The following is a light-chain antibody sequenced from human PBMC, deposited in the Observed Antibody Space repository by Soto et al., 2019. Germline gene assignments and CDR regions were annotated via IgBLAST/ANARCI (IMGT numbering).Light chain of an antibody. Sequence: IVLTKSPATLSSFPCDRVTLSCRASQALNTRLAWYKHKPGQAPRLLIYLTSNRAAGVPARFSAWGSETDFTLTISDVEPEDFAVYYCHQRQSWPRTFGQGTKVDIK. CDR1: QALNTR. CDR3: HQRQSWPRT. V-gene: IGKV3-11*01. CDR2: LTS. J-gene: IGKJ1*01.